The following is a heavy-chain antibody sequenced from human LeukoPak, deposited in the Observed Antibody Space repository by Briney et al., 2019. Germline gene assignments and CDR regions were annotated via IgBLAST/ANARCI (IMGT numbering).Heavy chain of an antibody. J-gene: IGHJ5*02. CDR2: LHHSGDT. CDR1: GYSINRGYY. V-gene: IGHV4-38-2*02. D-gene: IGHD6-13*01. Sequence: SETLSLTCTVSGYSINRGYYWGWIRQPPGKGLEWIGTLHHSGDTNYNPSLKSRVTISGDTSKNQFSLKLNSVTAADTAVYYCARYIAAGFNSFDPWGQGTLVTVSS. CDR3: ARYIAAGFNSFDP.